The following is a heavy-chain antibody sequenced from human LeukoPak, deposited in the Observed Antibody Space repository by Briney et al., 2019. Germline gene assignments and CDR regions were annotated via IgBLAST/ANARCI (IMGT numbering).Heavy chain of an antibody. J-gene: IGHJ6*02. CDR2: IYSGGST. CDR1: GFTVSSNY. V-gene: IGHV3-66*02. Sequence: GGSLRLSCAASGFTVSSNYMSWVRQAPGKGLEWDSVIYSGGSTYYADSVKGRFTISRDNSKNKLCLQMSSLRAEDTAVYYGARERGERITIFGVVAGGYYGMDVWGQGTTVTVSS. D-gene: IGHD3-3*01. CDR3: ARERGERITIFGVVAGGYYGMDV.